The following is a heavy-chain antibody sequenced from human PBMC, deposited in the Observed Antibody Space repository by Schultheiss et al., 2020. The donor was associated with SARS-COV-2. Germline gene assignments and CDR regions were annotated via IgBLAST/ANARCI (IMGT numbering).Heavy chain of an antibody. CDR3: ARGGTPFAIPNWFDP. CDR1: GYTFTSYD. CDR2: ISAYNGNT. V-gene: IGHV1-18*01. Sequence: ASVKVSCKASGYTFTSYDINWVRQATGQGLEWMGWISAYNGNTNYAQKLQGRVTMTTDTSTSTAYMELSSLRSEDTAVYYCARGGTPFAIPNWFDPWGQGTLVTVSS. D-gene: IGHD2-2*02. J-gene: IGHJ5*02.